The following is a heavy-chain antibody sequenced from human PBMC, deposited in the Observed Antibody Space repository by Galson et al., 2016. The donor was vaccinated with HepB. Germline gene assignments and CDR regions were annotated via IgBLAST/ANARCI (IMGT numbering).Heavy chain of an antibody. CDR2: TYYRSKWYN. CDR3: ARDQPQSDKWNDEGEHYDYFYGMDV. D-gene: IGHD1-1*01. Sequence: CAISGDSVSSTSATWNWIRQSPSRGLEWLGRTYYRSKWYNDYAVAVRSRINIKPDTSENQFSLQLNSATPEDTAVYYCARDQPQSDKWNDEGEHYDYFYGMDVWGLGTTVTVSS. J-gene: IGHJ6*02. CDR1: GDSVSSTSAT. V-gene: IGHV6-1*01.